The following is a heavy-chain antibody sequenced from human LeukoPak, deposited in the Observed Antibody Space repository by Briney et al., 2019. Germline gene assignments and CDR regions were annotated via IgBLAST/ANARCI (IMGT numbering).Heavy chain of an antibody. V-gene: IGHV4-59*08. CDR1: GGSISSYY. J-gene: IGHJ4*02. D-gene: IGHD4-17*01. Sequence: SETLSLTCTVSGGSISSYYWSWIRQPPGKGLEWIGYIYYSGSTNYNPSLKSRLTISVDASKNQFSLKLSSVTATDAAVYYCASLTTVTQGYFDSWGQGTLVTVSS. CDR2: IYYSGST. CDR3: ASLTTVTQGYFDS.